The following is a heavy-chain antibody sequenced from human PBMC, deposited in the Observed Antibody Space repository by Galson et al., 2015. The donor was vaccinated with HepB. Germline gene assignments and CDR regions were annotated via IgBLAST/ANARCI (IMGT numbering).Heavy chain of an antibody. CDR3: ATYYDFWSGPTFGLSFDY. D-gene: IGHD3-3*01. Sequence: QSGAEVKRPGESLKISCKGSGYSFTSYWIGWVRQMPGKGLEWMGIIYPGDSDTRYSPSFQGQVTISADKSISTAYLQWSSLKASDTAMYYCATYYDFWSGPTFGLSFDYWGQGTLVTVSS. CDR1: GYSFTSYW. J-gene: IGHJ4*02. V-gene: IGHV5-51*01. CDR2: IYPGDSDT.